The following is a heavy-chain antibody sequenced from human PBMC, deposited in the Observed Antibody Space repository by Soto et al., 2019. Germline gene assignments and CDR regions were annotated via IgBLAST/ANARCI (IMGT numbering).Heavy chain of an antibody. CDR2: ISSSSSSI. J-gene: IGHJ4*02. Sequence: PGGSLRLSCAASGFTFSSYSMNWVRQAPGKGLEWVSYISSSSSSIYYADSVKGRFTISRDNSKNTLYLQMNSLRAEDTAVYYCAKDLSSVVVAAPPFDYWGQGTLVTVSS. CDR3: AKDLSSVVVAAPPFDY. D-gene: IGHD2-15*01. V-gene: IGHV3-48*01. CDR1: GFTFSSYS.